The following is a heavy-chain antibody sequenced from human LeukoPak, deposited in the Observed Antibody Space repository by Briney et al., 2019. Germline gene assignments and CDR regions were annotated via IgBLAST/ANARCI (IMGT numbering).Heavy chain of an antibody. J-gene: IGHJ4*02. D-gene: IGHD3-22*01. CDR2: ISSSSSYI. CDR1: GFTFSSYS. V-gene: IGHV3-21*04. Sequence: PGGSLRLSCAASGFTFSSYSMNWVRQAPGKGLEWVSSISSSSSYIYYADSVKGRFTISRDNSKNTLYLQMNSLRAEDTAVYYCARDDDSSGYYASYAYWGQGTLVTVSS. CDR3: ARDDDSSGYYASYAY.